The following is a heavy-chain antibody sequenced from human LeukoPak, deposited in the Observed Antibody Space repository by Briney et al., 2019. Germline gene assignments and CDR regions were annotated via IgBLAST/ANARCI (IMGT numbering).Heavy chain of an antibody. CDR2: MNNKYGGA. V-gene: IGHV1-2*02. Sequence: ASVKVSCKGSGDTFTASYMHWVRQAPGQGLEWMGWMNNKYGGANYAQKFKGRVTMTRDMSTTTVYMELNNLMSDDTAVYYCARAAGQWSEADFWGQGTLVTVSS. CDR3: ARAAGQWSEADF. D-gene: IGHD2-8*01. J-gene: IGHJ4*02. CDR1: GDTFTASY.